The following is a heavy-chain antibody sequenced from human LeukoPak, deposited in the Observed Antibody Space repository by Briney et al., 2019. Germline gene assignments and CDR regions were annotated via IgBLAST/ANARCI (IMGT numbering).Heavy chain of an antibody. J-gene: IGHJ6*02. V-gene: IGHV1-69*13. Sequence: ASVKVSCKASGGTFSSYAISWVRQAPGQGLEWMGGIIPIFGTANYAQKFQGRVTITADESTSTAYMELCSLRSEDTAVYYCARDLPAEYDILTGDGMDVWGQGTTVTVSS. D-gene: IGHD3-9*01. CDR2: IIPIFGTA. CDR3: ARDLPAEYDILTGDGMDV. CDR1: GGTFSSYA.